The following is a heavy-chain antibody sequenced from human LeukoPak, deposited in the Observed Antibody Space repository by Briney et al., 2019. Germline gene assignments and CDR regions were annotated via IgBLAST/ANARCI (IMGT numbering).Heavy chain of an antibody. CDR1: GGSISSDY. V-gene: IGHV4-59*12. Sequence: SQTLSLTCTVSGGSISSDYWSWIRQPPRKGLEWIGYIYYSGDTNYNPPLKSRVTISVDTSKKQFSLRLTSVTAADTAVYYCARGRGYYDAFDTWGQGTMVTVSS. J-gene: IGHJ3*02. CDR2: IYYSGDT. D-gene: IGHD3-22*01. CDR3: ARGRGYYDAFDT.